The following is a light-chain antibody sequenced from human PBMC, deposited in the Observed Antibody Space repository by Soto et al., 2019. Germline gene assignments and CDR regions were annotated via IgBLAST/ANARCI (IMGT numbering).Light chain of an antibody. CDR1: SSDVGGYNY. J-gene: IGLJ2*01. CDR2: EVS. CDR3: CSYTSSRALVV. V-gene: IGLV2-14*01. Sequence: QSALTQPASVSGSPGQSITISCTGTSSDVGGYNYVSWYQQHPGKAPKLMIYEVSNRPSGVSNRFSGSKSGNTASLTISGVLAAEEADDYCCSYTSSRALVVFGGGTKVTVL.